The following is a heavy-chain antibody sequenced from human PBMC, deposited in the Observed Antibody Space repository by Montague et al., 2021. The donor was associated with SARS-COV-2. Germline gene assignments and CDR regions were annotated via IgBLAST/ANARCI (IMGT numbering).Heavy chain of an antibody. J-gene: IGHJ5*02. CDR2: VIHSGKT. CDR3: EKGSPIDEARGLRTGRFDP. CDR1: GAPSSGYH. V-gene: IGHV4-34*01. D-gene: IGHD7-27*01. Sequence: SETLSLTCAVYGAPSSGYHWTWIRQSPGRGLGWIGEVIHSGKTSYNPALQSRLSMSVDTYKKQFSLRLSSVTAADTAVYFCEKGSPIDEARGLRTGRFDPWGQGTLVTVSS.